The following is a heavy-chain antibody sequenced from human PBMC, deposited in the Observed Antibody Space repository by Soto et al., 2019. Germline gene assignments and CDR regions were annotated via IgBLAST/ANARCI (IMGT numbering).Heavy chain of an antibody. CDR2: ISYDGKQT. D-gene: IGHD3-16*01. J-gene: IGHJ2*01. Sequence: VGSLRLSCGAPGVTFKDYGMHWVRQAAGKGLEWVAVISYDGKQTYYADSVKGRFTISKDKSKRTLFLQMNSLRVDDTAVYYCARDGWGSNWYFDLWGRGTLVTVSS. V-gene: IGHV3-30*03. CDR1: GVTFKDYG. CDR3: ARDGWGSNWYFDL.